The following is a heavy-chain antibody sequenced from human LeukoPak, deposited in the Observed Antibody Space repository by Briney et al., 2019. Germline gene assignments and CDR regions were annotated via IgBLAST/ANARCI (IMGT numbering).Heavy chain of an antibody. CDR2: IRLDGTRE. CDR3: AKNPRGEVYYYYYYMDV. V-gene: IGHV3-30*02. CDR1: GFTFNNYG. D-gene: IGHD3-16*01. J-gene: IGHJ6*03. Sequence: GGSLRLSCAASGFTFNNYGMHWVRQTPGEGLQWVAFIRLDGTREFYADSVKGRFTISRDNSKNTLYLQMNSLRAEDTAVYYCAKNPRGEVYYYYYYMDVWGKGTTVTVSS.